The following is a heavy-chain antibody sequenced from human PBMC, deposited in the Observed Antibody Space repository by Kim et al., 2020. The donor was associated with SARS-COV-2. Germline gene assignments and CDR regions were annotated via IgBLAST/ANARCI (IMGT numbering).Heavy chain of an antibody. D-gene: IGHD3-10*01. CDR3: AKGGFDY. J-gene: IGHJ4*02. V-gene: IGHV3-23*01. CDR2: NGDIT. Sequence: NGDITYYADSVKGRFTISRDNSKNTLYLQMNSLRAEDTAVYYCAKGGFDYWGQGTLVTVSS.